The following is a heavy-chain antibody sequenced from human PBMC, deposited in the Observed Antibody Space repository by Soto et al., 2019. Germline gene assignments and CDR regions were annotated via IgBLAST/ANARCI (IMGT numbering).Heavy chain of an antibody. CDR2: ISGSGGST. CDR1: GFTFSSYA. D-gene: IGHD6-13*01. J-gene: IGHJ4*02. Sequence: GGSLRLSCAASGFTFSSYAMSWVRQAPGKGLEWVSAISGSGGSTYYADSVKGRFTISRDNSKNTLYLQMNSLRAEDTAVYYCAKDLTRIAAAGTGFDYWGQGTLVTVSS. V-gene: IGHV3-23*01. CDR3: AKDLTRIAAAGTGFDY.